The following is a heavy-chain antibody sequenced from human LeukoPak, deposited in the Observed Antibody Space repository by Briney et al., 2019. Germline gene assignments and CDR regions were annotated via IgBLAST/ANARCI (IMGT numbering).Heavy chain of an antibody. CDR1: GFTLSSYA. CDR3: AKAEQQLVVKDAFNI. Sequence: GGSLRLSCAASGFTLSSYAMTWVRQAPGKGLEWVSAISGTGGSTYYADSVKGRFAISRDNSKNTLYLQMDSLRVEDTAVYYCAKAEQQLVVKDAFNIWGQGTMVTVSS. J-gene: IGHJ3*02. CDR2: ISGTGGST. V-gene: IGHV3-23*01. D-gene: IGHD6-13*01.